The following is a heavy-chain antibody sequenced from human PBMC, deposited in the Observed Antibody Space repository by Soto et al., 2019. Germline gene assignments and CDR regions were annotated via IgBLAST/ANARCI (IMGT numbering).Heavy chain of an antibody. CDR2: ISTYNGKT. CDR1: GYTFTSYA. CDR3: ARDLSWFYSSGSSHGTEGNYGMDV. J-gene: IGHJ6*02. D-gene: IGHD6-25*01. V-gene: IGHV1-18*01. Sequence: ASVKVSCKASGYTFTSYAFSWVRQAPGQGLEWMGWISTYNGKTNYAQSFQGRVTMTTDTSTSTAYMELRSLRSDDTAVYYGARDLSWFYSSGSSHGTEGNYGMDVWGQGTPVTVYS.